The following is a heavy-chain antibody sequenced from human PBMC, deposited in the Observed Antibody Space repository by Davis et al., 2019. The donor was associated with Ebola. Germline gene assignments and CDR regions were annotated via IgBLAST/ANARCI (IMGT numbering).Heavy chain of an antibody. CDR1: GYTFTSYD. Sequence: ASVKVSCKASGYTFTSYDINWVRQATGQGLEWMGWMNPNSGNTGYAQKFQGRVTMTRNTSISTAYMELSSLRSEDTAVYYCAREPIAVAGYYFDYWGQGTLVTVSS. V-gene: IGHV1-8*01. CDR2: MNPNSGNT. D-gene: IGHD6-19*01. J-gene: IGHJ4*02. CDR3: AREPIAVAGYYFDY.